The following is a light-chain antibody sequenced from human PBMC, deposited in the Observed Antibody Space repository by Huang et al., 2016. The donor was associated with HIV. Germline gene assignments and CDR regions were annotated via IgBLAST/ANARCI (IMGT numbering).Light chain of an antibody. CDR1: QGISNS. CDR2: AAS. Sequence: DIQMTQSPSSLSASVGDRVTITCRASQGISNSLAWYQQKPGKAPKLLLYAASRVKSGVPSRVSGSGSGTDYTLTISSLQPEDFATYYCQQYYSTPPITFGQGTRLEIK. J-gene: IGKJ5*01. V-gene: IGKV1-NL1*01. CDR3: QQYYSTPPIT.